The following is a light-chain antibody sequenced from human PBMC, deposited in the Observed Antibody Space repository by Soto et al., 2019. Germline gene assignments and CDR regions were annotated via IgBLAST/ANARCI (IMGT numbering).Light chain of an antibody. J-gene: IGKJ1*01. Sequence: IQMTQSPSSVSASVGGRVTXTCRASQTISSWWAWYQQQPGKAPKLLXYKASTLKRGGPSRFSGSGSATEFTRTISSLQPDDFATYYGQHYNSYSEAFGQGTKVDIK. CDR3: QHYNSYSEA. CDR2: KAS. CDR1: QTISSW. V-gene: IGKV1-5*03.